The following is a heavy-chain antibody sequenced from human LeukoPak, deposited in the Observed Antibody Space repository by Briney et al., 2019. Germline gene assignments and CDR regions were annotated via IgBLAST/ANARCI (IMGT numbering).Heavy chain of an antibody. CDR3: ATKYYYGSGSYYKEGNWFDP. CDR1: GYTLTELS. D-gene: IGHD3-10*01. CDR2: FDPEDGET. Sequence: ASVTVSCTVSGYTLTELSMHWVRQTPGKGLEWMGGFDPEDGETIYAQKFQGRVTMTEDTSTDTAYMELSSLRSEDTAVYYCATKYYYGSGSYYKEGNWFDPWGQGTLVTVSS. J-gene: IGHJ5*02. V-gene: IGHV1-24*01.